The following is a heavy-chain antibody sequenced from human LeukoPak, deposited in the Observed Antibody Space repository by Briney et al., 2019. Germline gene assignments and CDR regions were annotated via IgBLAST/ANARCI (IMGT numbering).Heavy chain of an antibody. Sequence: GGSLRLSCAASGFTFSSYGMHWVRQGPGKGLEWLAVLWYDGSNKFYADSVKGRFSISRDNSKNTLYLQMNSLRAEDTAVYYCARDRRLNFYDSNTGWFDPWGQGTQVTVSS. J-gene: IGHJ5*02. V-gene: IGHV3-33*01. CDR2: LWYDGSNK. CDR3: ARDRRLNFYDSNTGWFDP. CDR1: GFTFSSYG. D-gene: IGHD3-22*01.